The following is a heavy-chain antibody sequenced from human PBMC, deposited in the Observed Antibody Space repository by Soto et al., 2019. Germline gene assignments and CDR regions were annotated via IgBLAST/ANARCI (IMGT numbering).Heavy chain of an antibody. J-gene: IGHJ6*02. V-gene: IGHV3-33*01. CDR3: ARGDNWSPQDYYYYYGRYV. Sequence: GRSLRLSCAASGFTFSSYGMHWFRQAPGKGLEWVAVIWYDGSNKYYADSVKGRFTISRDNSKNTLYFQRNSLRAEDTAVYYCARGDNWSPQDYYYYYGRYVWGRGCTVGVSS. D-gene: IGHD1-20*01. CDR1: GFTFSSYG. CDR2: IWYDGSNK.